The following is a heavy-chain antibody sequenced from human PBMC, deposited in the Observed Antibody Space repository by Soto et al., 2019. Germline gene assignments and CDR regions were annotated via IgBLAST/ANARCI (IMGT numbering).Heavy chain of an antibody. Sequence: LRLSCAASGLTFSNYGMHWVRQAPGKGLEWVAVISYDGSNKYYADSVKGRFTISRDNSKNTLYLQMNRLRAEDTAVYYCAKAPNFDWLSHFDYWGQGTLVTVSS. CDR2: ISYDGSNK. J-gene: IGHJ4*02. CDR3: AKAPNFDWLSHFDY. V-gene: IGHV3-30*18. D-gene: IGHD3-9*01. CDR1: GLTFSNYG.